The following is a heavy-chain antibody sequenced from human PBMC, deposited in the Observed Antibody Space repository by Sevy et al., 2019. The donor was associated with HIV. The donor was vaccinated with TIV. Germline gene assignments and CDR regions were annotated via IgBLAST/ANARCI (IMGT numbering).Heavy chain of an antibody. CDR2: IYYSGST. J-gene: IGHJ4*02. D-gene: IGHD3-22*01. Sequence: SETLSLTCTVSGGSISSSSYYWGWIRQPPGKGLEWIGSIYYSGSTYYNPSLKSPVTISVDTSKNQFSLKLSSVTAADTAVYYCARPSGYDSTGFYYWGQGTLVTVSS. V-gene: IGHV4-39*01. CDR1: GGSISSSSYY. CDR3: ARPSGYDSTGFYY.